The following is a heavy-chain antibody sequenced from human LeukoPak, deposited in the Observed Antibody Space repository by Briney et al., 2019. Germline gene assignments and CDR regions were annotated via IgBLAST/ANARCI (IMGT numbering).Heavy chain of an antibody. Sequence: GESLQICCEGSGSSFTSYWIGWGRQLRGKGVEWMGIIYPGDSDTIYSLSFQGQLTISADKSIRTAYLQSSSLKASDTAMYYCARQYCGGDCYSPKYFDYWGQGTLVTVSS. CDR3: ARQYCGGDCYSPKYFDY. J-gene: IGHJ4*02. CDR1: GSSFTSYW. CDR2: IYPGDSDT. D-gene: IGHD2-21*02. V-gene: IGHV5-51*01.